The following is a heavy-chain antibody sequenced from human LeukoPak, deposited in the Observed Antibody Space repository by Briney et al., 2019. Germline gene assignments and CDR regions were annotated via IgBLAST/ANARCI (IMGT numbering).Heavy chain of an antibody. CDR3: ARGIYWSLDS. V-gene: IGHV3-23*01. J-gene: IGHJ4*02. CDR2: FSGGDGQT. D-gene: IGHD1-1*01. CDR1: GFIFNTYG. Sequence: GGSLRLSCAISGFIFNTYGMNWVRQTPGKGLEWISTFSGGDGQTFYADSVKGRFTISRDSSTNTVSLQMSSLRVEDTAAYYCARGIYWSLDSWGQGTLVTVSS.